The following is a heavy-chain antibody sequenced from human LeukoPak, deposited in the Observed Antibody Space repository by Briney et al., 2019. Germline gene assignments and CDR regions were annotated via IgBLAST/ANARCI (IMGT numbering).Heavy chain of an antibody. Sequence: SETLSLTCTVSGGSISSGSYYWSWIRQPAGKGLEWIGRIHSSGNTNYNSSLKSRVTMSVDTSKNQFPLKLTSVTAADTAVYYCARVGSGWYYFDYWGQGTLVTVSS. CDR3: ARVGSGWYYFDY. CDR1: GGSISSGSYY. J-gene: IGHJ4*02. CDR2: IHSSGNT. V-gene: IGHV4-61*02. D-gene: IGHD6-19*01.